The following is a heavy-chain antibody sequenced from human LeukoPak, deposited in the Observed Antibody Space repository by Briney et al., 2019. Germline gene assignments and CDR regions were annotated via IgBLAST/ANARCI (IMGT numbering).Heavy chain of an antibody. Sequence: PGGSLRLSCVASGFTFSSRDWMTWVRQAPGKGLEWVANIKQDGSEKNYVDSVKGRFTISRDNAKNTLYLQMNSLRVEDTAVYYCARDSWVTIDDVFDYWGQGTLVTVSS. J-gene: IGHJ4*02. CDR3: ARDSWVTIDDVFDY. CDR1: GFTFSSRDW. D-gene: IGHD4-17*01. CDR2: IKQDGSEK. V-gene: IGHV3-7*01.